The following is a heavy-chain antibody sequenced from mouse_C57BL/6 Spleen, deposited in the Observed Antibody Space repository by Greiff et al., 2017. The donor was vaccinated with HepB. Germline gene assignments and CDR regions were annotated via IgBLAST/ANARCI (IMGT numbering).Heavy chain of an antibody. CDR2: ISSGGDYI. CDR1: GFTFSSYA. J-gene: IGHJ4*01. Sequence: EVQLVESGEGLVKPGGSLKLSCAASGFTFSSYAMSWVRQTPEKRLEWVAYISSGGDYIYYADTVKGRFTISRDNARNTLYLQMSSLKSEDTAMYYCTRDQGYSNYFYYAMDYWGQGTSVTVSS. D-gene: IGHD2-5*01. CDR3: TRDQGYSNYFYYAMDY. V-gene: IGHV5-9-1*02.